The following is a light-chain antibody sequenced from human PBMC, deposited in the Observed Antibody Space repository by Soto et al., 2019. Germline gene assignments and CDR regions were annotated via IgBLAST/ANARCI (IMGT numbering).Light chain of an antibody. CDR1: QTVIKNY. CDR3: QKYETSPYT. V-gene: IGKV3-20*01. J-gene: IGKJ2*01. Sequence: ESVLTQSPGTLSLSPGERATLSCRASQTVIKNYLAWYQRKPGQAPRLLIYGASNRATGIPDRFSGGGSGTDFTLSISRLEPEDAALYYCQKYETSPYTLGQGTKLEIK. CDR2: GAS.